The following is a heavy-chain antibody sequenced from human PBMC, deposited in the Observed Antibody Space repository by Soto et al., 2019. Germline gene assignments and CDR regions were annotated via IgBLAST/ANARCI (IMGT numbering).Heavy chain of an antibody. Sequence: QITLKESGPTRVRPTQTLALTCTFSGFSLTTSGVGVVWIRKPPGKALEWLAVIYWDDDKRYSPALKSRLTITKDTSKNQLVLTMADMDPVDTATYFCAHRGYMYGNWEHGYFDYWGQGTLVTVSS. D-gene: IGHD7-27*01. J-gene: IGHJ4*02. CDR1: GFSLTTSGVG. CDR3: AHRGYMYGNWEHGYFDY. CDR2: IYWDDDK. V-gene: IGHV2-5*02.